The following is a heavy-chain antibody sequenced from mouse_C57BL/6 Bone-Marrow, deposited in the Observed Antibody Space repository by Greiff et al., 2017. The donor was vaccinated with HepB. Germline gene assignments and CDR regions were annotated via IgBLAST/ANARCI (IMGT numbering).Heavy chain of an antibody. J-gene: IGHJ2*01. CDR1: GFTFSSYA. CDR2: ISDGGSYT. V-gene: IGHV5-4*01. CDR3: ARDQDDDYFGY. Sequence: EVQVVESGGGLVKPGGSLKLSCAASGFTFSSYAMSWVRQTPEKRLEWVATISDGGSYTYYPDNVKGRFTISRDNAKNNLYLQMSHLKSEDTAMYYCARDQDDDYFGYWGQGTTLTVSS. D-gene: IGHD2-12*01.